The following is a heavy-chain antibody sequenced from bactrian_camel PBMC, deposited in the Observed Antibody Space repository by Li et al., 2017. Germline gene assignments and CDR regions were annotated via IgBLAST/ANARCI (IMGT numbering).Heavy chain of an antibody. CDR1: GLPFSTYA. CDR2: NNSIGVIT. Sequence: VQLVESGGGLVQPGGSLRLSCVASGLPFSTYAMSWVRQAPGKGLEWVCHNNSIGVITHYAPSVKGRFTVSRDNAKNTMYLQMHTLNPEDTAIYYCVRDPEGWGQGTQVTVSS. D-gene: IGHD1*01. J-gene: IGHJ4*01. V-gene: IGHV3S35*01. CDR3: VRDPEG.